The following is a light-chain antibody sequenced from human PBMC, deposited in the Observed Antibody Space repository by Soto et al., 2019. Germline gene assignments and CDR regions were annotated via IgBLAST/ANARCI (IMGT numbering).Light chain of an antibody. J-gene: IGLJ2*01. V-gene: IGLV2-14*01. CDR1: KFDIGRYNY. Sequence: QSALTQPASVSGSPGQTITISCAGTKFDIGRYNYVSWYRQHPGEAPKLIIFEVNNRPSGISNRFSGSKSGNTASLTISGLQVEDEAHYFCSSYTSGRALAIFGGGTKVTVL. CDR2: EVN. CDR3: SSYTSGRALAI.